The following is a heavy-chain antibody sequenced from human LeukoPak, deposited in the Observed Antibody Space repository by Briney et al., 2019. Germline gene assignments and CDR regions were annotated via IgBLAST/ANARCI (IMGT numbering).Heavy chain of an antibody. D-gene: IGHD2-15*01. CDR3: ARLRGYCSGGSCYSGPDY. CDR1: GYSFTNYW. Sequence: GESLKISCKGSGYSFTNYWIGWVRQMPGKGLEWMGIIYPGDSDTRYSPSFQGQVTFSADRSISTAYLQWSSLKASDTAMYYCARLRGYCSGGSCYSGPDYWGQGTLVTVSS. V-gene: IGHV5-51*01. J-gene: IGHJ4*02. CDR2: IYPGDSDT.